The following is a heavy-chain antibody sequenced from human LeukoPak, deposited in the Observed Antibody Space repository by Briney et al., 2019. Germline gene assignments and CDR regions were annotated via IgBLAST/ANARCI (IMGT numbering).Heavy chain of an antibody. CDR2: MNPNSGNT. V-gene: IGHV1-8*01. Sequence: ASVKVSCRASGYTFTSYDINWVRQATGQGLEWMGWMNPNSGNTGYAQKFQGRVTMTRNTSISTAYMELSSLRSEDTAVYYCARDSHYYDSSGYYYYFDYWGQGTLVTVSS. CDR1: GYTFTSYD. CDR3: ARDSHYYDSSGYYYYFDY. J-gene: IGHJ4*02. D-gene: IGHD3-22*01.